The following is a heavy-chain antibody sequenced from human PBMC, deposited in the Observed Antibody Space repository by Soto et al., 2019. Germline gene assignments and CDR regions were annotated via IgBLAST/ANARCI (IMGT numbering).Heavy chain of an antibody. CDR1: GFTFSSYS. CDR3: ASTMYSSSKDFDY. V-gene: IGHV3-21*01. CDR2: ISSSSSYI. J-gene: IGHJ4*02. Sequence: EVQLVESGGGLVKPGGSLRLSCAASGFTFSSYSMNWVRQAPGKGLEWVSAISSSSSYIYYADSMKGRFTISRDNAKNSLYLQMSSLRAEDTAVYYCASTMYSSSKDFDYWGKGTLVTVSS. D-gene: IGHD6-13*01.